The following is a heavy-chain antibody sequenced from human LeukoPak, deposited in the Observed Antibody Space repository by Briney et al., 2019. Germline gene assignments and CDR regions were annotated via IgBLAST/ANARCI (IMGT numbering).Heavy chain of an antibody. CDR3: ARETDFEYSSSADFDY. V-gene: IGHV1-2*02. Sequence: GASVKVSCKASGYTFTGYYMHWVRQAPGQGLEWMGWINPNSGDTNYSQKFQGRVTMTRDTSISTAYMELSRLRSDDTAVYYCARETDFEYSSSADFDYWGQGTLVTVSS. CDR2: INPNSGDT. CDR1: GYTFTGYY. J-gene: IGHJ4*02. D-gene: IGHD6-6*01.